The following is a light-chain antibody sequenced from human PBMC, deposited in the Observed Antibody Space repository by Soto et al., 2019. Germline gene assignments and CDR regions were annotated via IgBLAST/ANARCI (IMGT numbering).Light chain of an antibody. J-gene: IGLJ1*01. CDR3: SSYAGSKNFV. V-gene: IGLV2-8*01. CDR2: EVS. CDR1: SSDVGYYNY. Sequence: QSALTQPPSASGSPGQSVTISCTGTSSDVGYYNYVSWYQHHPGKAPKIMIFEVSKRPSGVPDRFSGSKSGNTASLTVSGLQAEDEADYFCSSYAGSKNFVFGPGTKLTVL.